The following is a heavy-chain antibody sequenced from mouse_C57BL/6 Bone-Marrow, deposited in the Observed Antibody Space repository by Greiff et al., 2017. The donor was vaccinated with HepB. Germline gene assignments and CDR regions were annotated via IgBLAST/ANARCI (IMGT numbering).Heavy chain of an antibody. CDR1: GFNIKDDY. D-gene: IGHD1-1*01. J-gene: IGHJ3*01. Sequence: EVKLQESGAELVRPGASVKLSCTASGFNIKDDYMHWVKQRPEQGLEWIGWIDPENGDTEYASKFQGKATITADTSSNTAYLQLSSLTSEDTAVYYCRYYGSSFSYWGQGTLVTVSA. CDR2: IDPENGDT. V-gene: IGHV14-4*01. CDR3: RYYGSSFSY.